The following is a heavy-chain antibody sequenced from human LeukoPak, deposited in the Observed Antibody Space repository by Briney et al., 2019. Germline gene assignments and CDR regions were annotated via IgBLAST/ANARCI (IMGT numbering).Heavy chain of an antibody. Sequence: GGSLRLSCAASGFPLRRYGMHWVRQAPGKGVAGVALIWYDGSKEKYADSVKGRFTISRDMSKNTLNLQMNRLRVEDTAVFYCARDLAFGSLDFRGQGTLVTVSS. CDR3: ARDLAFGSLDF. D-gene: IGHD3-16*01. CDR1: GFPLRRYG. CDR2: IWYDGSKE. J-gene: IGHJ4*02. V-gene: IGHV3-33*01.